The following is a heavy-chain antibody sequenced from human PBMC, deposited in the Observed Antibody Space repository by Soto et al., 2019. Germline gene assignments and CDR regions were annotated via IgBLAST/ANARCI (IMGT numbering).Heavy chain of an antibody. V-gene: IGHV4-59*01. Sequence: SETLSLTCTVSGGSISSYYWSWIRQPPGKGLEWIGYIYYSGSTNYNPSLKSRLTISVDKSKNQFSLQLTSVTVADTAVYYCATSHGNAWYTFWGQGTHVTVSS. CDR2: IYYSGST. J-gene: IGHJ4*02. D-gene: IGHD6-13*01. CDR1: GGSISSYY. CDR3: ATSHGNAWYTF.